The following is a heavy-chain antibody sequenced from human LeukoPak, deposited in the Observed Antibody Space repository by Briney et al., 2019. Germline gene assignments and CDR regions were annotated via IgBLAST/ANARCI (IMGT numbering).Heavy chain of an antibody. CDR3: ARGRKFTMIVVVAFDI. J-gene: IGHJ3*02. CDR2: INHSGST. CDR1: GGSISSSSYY. Sequence: SETLSLTCTVSGGSISSSSYYWSWIRQPPGKGLEWIGEINHSGSTNYNPSLKSRVTISVDTSKNQFSLKLSSVTAADTAVYYCARGRKFTMIVVVAFDIWGQGTMVTVSS. V-gene: IGHV4-39*07. D-gene: IGHD3-22*01.